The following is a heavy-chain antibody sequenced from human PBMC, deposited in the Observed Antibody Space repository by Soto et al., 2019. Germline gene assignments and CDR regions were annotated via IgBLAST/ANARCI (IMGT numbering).Heavy chain of an antibody. D-gene: IGHD3-22*01. CDR3: AKPMYDSSGYSGDDFDI. CDR1: VFTFISYS. J-gene: IGHJ3*02. Sequence: GGSXRLSCSASVFTFISYSIILFRHAPGKGLEWVSAISGSGGSTYYADSVNGRFTISRDNSKNTLYLQMNSLRAEDTAVYYCAKPMYDSSGYSGDDFDIWGQGTMV. V-gene: IGHV3-23*01. CDR2: ISGSGGST.